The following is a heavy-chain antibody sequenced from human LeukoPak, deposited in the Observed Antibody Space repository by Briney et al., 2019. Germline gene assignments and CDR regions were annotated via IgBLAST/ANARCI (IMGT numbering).Heavy chain of an antibody. J-gene: IGHJ4*02. D-gene: IGHD3-3*01. CDR2: ISESGSGT. V-gene: IGHV3-23*01. CDR3: AKGVFGVNRAFDY. Sequence: GGSLRLSCEASGFNFNTCAMSWVRQAPGKGLEWVSAISESGSGTYYADSVKGRFTISRDNSKNTLYLQMNSLRVYDTALYYCAKGVFGVNRAFDYWGQGTLVTVSS. CDR1: GFNFNTCA.